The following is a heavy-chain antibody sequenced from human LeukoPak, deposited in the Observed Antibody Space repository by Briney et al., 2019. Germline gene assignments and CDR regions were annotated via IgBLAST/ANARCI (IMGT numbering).Heavy chain of an antibody. Sequence: GGSLGLSCAASGFTFSSYSVNWVRQAPGKGLEWVSYISSSSSTISYADSVKGRFTISRDNAKNSLYLQMNSLRAEDTAVYYCARVYCSGGSCAQFDYWGQGTLVTVSS. CDR2: ISSSSSTI. V-gene: IGHV3-48*01. J-gene: IGHJ4*02. CDR3: ARVYCSGGSCAQFDY. D-gene: IGHD2-15*01. CDR1: GFTFSSYS.